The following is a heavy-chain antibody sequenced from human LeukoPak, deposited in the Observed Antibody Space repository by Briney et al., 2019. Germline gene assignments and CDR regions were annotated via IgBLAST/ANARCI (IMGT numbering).Heavy chain of an antibody. V-gene: IGHV1-3*01. CDR1: GYTFTSYA. CDR2: INAGNGNT. D-gene: IGHD1-26*01. Sequence: ASVKVSCKASGYTFTSYAMHWVRQAPGQRLEWMGWINAGNGNTKYSQKFQGRVTITRDTSASTAYVELSSLRSEDTAVYYCARDNPLWDDAFDIWGQGTMVTVSS. CDR3: ARDNPLWDDAFDI. J-gene: IGHJ3*02.